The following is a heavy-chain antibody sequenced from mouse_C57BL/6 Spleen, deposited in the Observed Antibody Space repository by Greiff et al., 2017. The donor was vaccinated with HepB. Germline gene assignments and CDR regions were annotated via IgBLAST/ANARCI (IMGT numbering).Heavy chain of an antibody. J-gene: IGHJ2*01. V-gene: IGHV1-54*01. CDR3: ARSLIYDGYYDYFDY. Sequence: VKLMESGAELVRPGTSVKVSCKASGYAFTNYLIEWVKQRPGQGLEWIGVINPGSGGTNYNEKFKGKATLTADKSSSTAYMQLSSLTSEDSAVYFCARSLIYDGYYDYFDYWGQGTTLTVSS. CDR2: INPGSGGT. CDR1: GYAFTNYL. D-gene: IGHD2-3*01.